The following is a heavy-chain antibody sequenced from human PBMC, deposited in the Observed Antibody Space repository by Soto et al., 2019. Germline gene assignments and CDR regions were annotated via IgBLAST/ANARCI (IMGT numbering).Heavy chain of an antibody. Sequence: ESGGGVVQPGRSLRLSCAASGFTFSSYGMHWVRQAPGKGLEWVAVIWYDGSNKYYADSVKGRFTISRDNSKNTLYLQMNSLRAEDTAVYYCARQGPYYYYYYGMDVWGQGTTVTVSS. CDR3: ARQGPYYYYYYGMDV. J-gene: IGHJ6*02. CDR2: IWYDGSNK. V-gene: IGHV3-33*01. CDR1: GFTFSSYG.